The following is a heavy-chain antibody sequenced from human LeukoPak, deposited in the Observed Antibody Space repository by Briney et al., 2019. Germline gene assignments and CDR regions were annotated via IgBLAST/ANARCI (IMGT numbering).Heavy chain of an antibody. J-gene: IGHJ4*02. V-gene: IGHV3-30*04. CDR1: GFTFSSYA. CDR3: ARERVEYQLLSNREVYHLDY. CDR2: ISYDGSNK. Sequence: GGSLRLSCAASGFTFSSYAMHWVRQAPGKGLEWVAVISYDGSNKYYADSVKGRSTISRDNAKNSLYLQMNSLRAEDTAVYYCARERVEYQLLSNREVYHLDYWGQGILVTVSS. D-gene: IGHD2-2*01.